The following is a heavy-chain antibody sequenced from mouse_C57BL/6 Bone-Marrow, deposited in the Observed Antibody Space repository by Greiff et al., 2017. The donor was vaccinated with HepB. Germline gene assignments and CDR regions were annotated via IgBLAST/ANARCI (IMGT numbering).Heavy chain of an antibody. J-gene: IGHJ4*01. V-gene: IGHV5-6*01. CDR1: GFTFSSYG. D-gene: IGHD2-4*01. CDR2: ISSGGSYT. CDR3: ARHFSYDYERDYYAMDY. Sequence: EVQGVESGGDLVKPGGSLKLSCAASGFTFSSYGMSWVRQTPDKRLEWVATISSGGSYTYYPDSVKGRFTISRDNAKNTLYLQMSSLKSEDTAMYYCARHFSYDYERDYYAMDYWGQGTSVTVSS.